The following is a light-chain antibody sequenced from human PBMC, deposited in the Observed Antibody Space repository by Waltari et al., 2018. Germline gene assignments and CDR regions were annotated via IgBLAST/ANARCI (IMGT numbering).Light chain of an antibody. CDR3: NSRDINSNHVWI. CDR1: SSSSNH. J-gene: IGLJ3*02. CDR2: DKN. V-gene: IGLV3-19*01. Sequence: SSQLAQDPPASVALAQTHRITCPGDSSSSNHPTVYHQQSGQAPIIIISDKNNQSSGSPHRFSCSSTGDTASLTITAGQAEEEADYYCNSRDINSNHVWIFGGGTKLTVL.